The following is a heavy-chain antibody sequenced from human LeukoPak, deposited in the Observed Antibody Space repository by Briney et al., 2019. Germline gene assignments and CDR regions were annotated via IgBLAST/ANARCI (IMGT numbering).Heavy chain of an antibody. CDR1: GGSISSYY. CDR2: IYYSGST. J-gene: IGHJ4*02. V-gene: IGHV4-59*01. CDR3: ASHYGSGSFYSPFDY. D-gene: IGHD3-10*01. Sequence: SETLSLTCTVSGGSISSYYWSWIRQPPGKGLEWIGYIYYSGSTNYNPSLKSRVTISLDTSKNQFSLKLNSVTAADTAVYYCASHYGSGSFYSPFDYWGQGTLVTVSS.